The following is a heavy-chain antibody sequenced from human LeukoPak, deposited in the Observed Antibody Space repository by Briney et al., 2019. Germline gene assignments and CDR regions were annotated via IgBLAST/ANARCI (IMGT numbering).Heavy chain of an antibody. CDR2: IYYSGST. CDR1: GGSISSSSYY. J-gene: IGHJ6*03. D-gene: IGHD6-6*01. Sequence: PSETLSLTCTVSGGSISSSSYYWGWIRQPPGKGLEWIGSIYYSGSTYYNPSLKSRVTISVDTSKNQFSLKLSSVTAADTAVYYCARVSIADYYYCMYVWGKGTTVTVSS. CDR3: ARVSIADYYYCMYV. V-gene: IGHV4-39*01.